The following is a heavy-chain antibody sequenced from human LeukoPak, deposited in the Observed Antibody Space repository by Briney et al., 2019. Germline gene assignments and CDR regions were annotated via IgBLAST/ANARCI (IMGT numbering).Heavy chain of an antibody. V-gene: IGHV3-30-3*01. Sequence: GRSLRLSCAASGFTFSSYAMHWVRQAPGKGLEWVAVISYDGSNDGRNKYYADSVKGRFTISRDNSKNTLYLQMNSLRAEDTAVYYCARGVLGATTPNFDYWGQGTLVTVSS. CDR3: ARGVLGATTPNFDY. D-gene: IGHD1-26*01. CDR2: ISYDGSNDGRNK. J-gene: IGHJ4*02. CDR1: GFTFSSYA.